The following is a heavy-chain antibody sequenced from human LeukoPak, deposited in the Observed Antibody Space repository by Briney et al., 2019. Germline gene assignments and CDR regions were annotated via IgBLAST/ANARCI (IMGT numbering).Heavy chain of an antibody. CDR1: GFTFSSYA. D-gene: IGHD4-17*01. J-gene: IGHJ4*02. V-gene: IGHV3-30*04. Sequence: PGGSLRLSCAASGFTFSSYAMHWVRQAAGKGLEWVAVISYDGSNKYYADSVKGRFTISRDNSKNTLYLQMNSLRAEDTAVYYCARAGGSTVSHSDYWGQGTLVTVSS. CDR2: ISYDGSNK. CDR3: ARAGGSTVSHSDY.